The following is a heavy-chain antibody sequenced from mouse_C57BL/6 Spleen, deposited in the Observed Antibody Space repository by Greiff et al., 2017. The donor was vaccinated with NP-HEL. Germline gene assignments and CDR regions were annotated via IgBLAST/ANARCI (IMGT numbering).Heavy chain of an antibody. D-gene: IGHD2-4*01. CDR2: IDPANGNT. CDR3: ARTYYYYGGDYYAMDY. J-gene: IGHJ4*01. CDR1: GFNIKNTY. V-gene: IGHV14-3*01. Sequence: DVKLQESVAELVRPGASVKLSCTASGFNIKNTYMHWVKQRPEQGLEWIGRIDPANGNTKYAPKFQGKATITADTSSNTAYLQLSSLTSEDTAIYYCARTYYYYGGDYYAMDYWGQGTSVTVSS.